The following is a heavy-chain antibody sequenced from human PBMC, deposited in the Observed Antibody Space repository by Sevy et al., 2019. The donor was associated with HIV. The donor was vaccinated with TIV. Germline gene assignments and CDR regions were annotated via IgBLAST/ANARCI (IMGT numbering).Heavy chain of an antibody. J-gene: IGHJ4*02. V-gene: IGHV3-33*01. CDR1: GFIFSRYG. CDR3: ARESGSDWYLDY. CDR2: IFNDGKTQ. D-gene: IGHD1-26*01. Sequence: GGSLRLSCKASGFIFSRYGVHWVRQAPGKGLEWVASIFNDGKTQYYGDAVKGRFTISRDDSKNTLYLQMDSLRAEDTAVYYCARESGSDWYLDYWGQGTLVIVSS.